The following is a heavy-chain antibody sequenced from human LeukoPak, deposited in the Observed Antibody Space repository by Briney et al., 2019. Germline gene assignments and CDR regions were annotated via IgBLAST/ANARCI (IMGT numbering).Heavy chain of an antibody. D-gene: IGHD3-22*01. CDR2: INPNSGGT. Sequence: ASVKVSCKASGYTFTGYYVHWVRQAPGQGLEWMGWINPNSGGTNYAQKFQGRVTMTRDTSISTAYMELSRLRSDDTAVYYCARGKWWDYYDSSGYRDYWGQGTLVTVSS. J-gene: IGHJ4*02. V-gene: IGHV1-2*02. CDR1: GYTFTGYY. CDR3: ARGKWWDYYDSSGYRDY.